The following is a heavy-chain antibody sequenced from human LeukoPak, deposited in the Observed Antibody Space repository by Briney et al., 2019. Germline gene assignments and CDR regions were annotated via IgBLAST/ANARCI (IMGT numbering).Heavy chain of an antibody. Sequence: GGSLRLSCAASGFTFSSYGMHWVRQAPGKGLEWVAVIWYDGSNKYYADSVKGRFTISRDNSKNTLYLQMNSLKTEDTAVYYCTRREKGTVTTTTPHYGMDVWGQGTTVTVSS. V-gene: IGHV3-33*01. D-gene: IGHD4-11*01. J-gene: IGHJ6*02. CDR2: IWYDGSNK. CDR1: GFTFSSYG. CDR3: TRREKGTVTTTTPHYGMDV.